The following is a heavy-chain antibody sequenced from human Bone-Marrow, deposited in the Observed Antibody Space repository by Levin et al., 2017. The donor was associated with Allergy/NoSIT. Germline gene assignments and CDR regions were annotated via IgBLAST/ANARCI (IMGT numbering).Heavy chain of an antibody. CDR2: IYYSGST. Sequence: SQTLSLTCTVSGGSISSYYWSWIRQPPGKGLEWIGYIYYSGSTNYNPSLKSRVTISVDTSKNQFSLKLSSVTAADTAVYYCARGSSRDSSGWYDAFDSWGQGTMVTVSS. V-gene: IGHV4-59*01. D-gene: IGHD6-19*01. CDR3: ARGSSRDSSGWYDAFDS. J-gene: IGHJ3*02. CDR1: GGSISSYY.